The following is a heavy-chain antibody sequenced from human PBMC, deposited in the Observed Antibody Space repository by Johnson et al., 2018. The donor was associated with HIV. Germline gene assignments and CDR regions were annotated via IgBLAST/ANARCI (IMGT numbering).Heavy chain of an antibody. CDR3: AKDQHGPLVPTVMRDDAFDI. J-gene: IGHJ3*02. V-gene: IGHV3-33*03. Sequence: QVQLVESGGGVVQPGRSLRLSCAASGFTFSSYAMHWVRQAPGKGLDWVAFIWHDGRDVYYADSVKGRFTVSRDNSKNAVYLQMNSLGAGDTAVYYCAKDQHGPLVPTVMRDDAFDIWGQGTMVIVSS. CDR2: IWHDGRDV. D-gene: IGHD5-12*01. CDR1: GFTFSSYA.